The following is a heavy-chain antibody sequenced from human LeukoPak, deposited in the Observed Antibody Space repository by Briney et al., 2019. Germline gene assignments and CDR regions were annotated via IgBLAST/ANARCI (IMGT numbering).Heavy chain of an antibody. J-gene: IGHJ4*02. D-gene: IGHD3-10*01. V-gene: IGHV3-23*01. Sequence: GGSLRLSCAASGFTFSSYAMSWVRQAPGKGLEWVSATSGSGGSTYYADSVKGRFTISRDNSKNTLYLQMNSLRAEDTAVYYCAKDGGSYRYFDYWGQGTLVTVSS. CDR3: AKDGGSYRYFDY. CDR2: TSGSGGST. CDR1: GFTFSSYA.